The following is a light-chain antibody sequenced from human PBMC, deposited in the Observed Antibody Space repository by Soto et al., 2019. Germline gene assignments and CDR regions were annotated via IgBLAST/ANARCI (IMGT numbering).Light chain of an antibody. CDR3: HQYNSWPRGT. CDR1: QSISSK. CDR2: GAS. Sequence: EIVMTQSPATLSVSPGERATLSCRASQSISSKLAWYQQKPGQPPRLLLYGASTRATGIPVRFRGSGSGTEFTLTISSLQSEDSAVYYCHQYNSWPRGTFGPGTKVEIK. J-gene: IGKJ3*01. V-gene: IGKV3-15*01.